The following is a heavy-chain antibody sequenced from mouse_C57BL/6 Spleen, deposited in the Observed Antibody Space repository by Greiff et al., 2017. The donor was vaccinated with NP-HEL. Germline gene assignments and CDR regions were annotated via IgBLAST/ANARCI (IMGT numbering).Heavy chain of an antibody. V-gene: IGHV1-82*01. CDR1: GYAFSSSW. Sequence: VQLQQSGPELVKPGASVKISCKASGYAFSSSWMNWVKQRPGKGLEWIGRIYPGDGDTNYNGKFKGKATLTADKSSSTAYMQLSSLTSEDSAVYFCARGGDSTWYFDVWGTGTTVTVSS. CDR3: ARGGDSTWYFDV. D-gene: IGHD2-5*01. J-gene: IGHJ1*03. CDR2: IYPGDGDT.